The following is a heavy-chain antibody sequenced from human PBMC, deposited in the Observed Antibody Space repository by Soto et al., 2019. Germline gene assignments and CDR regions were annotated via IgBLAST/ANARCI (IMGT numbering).Heavy chain of an antibody. Sequence: GGSLRLSCAASGFTFSSYSMNWVRQAPGKGLEWVSSISSSSSYIYYADSVKGRFTISRDNAKNSLYLQMNSLRAEDTAVYYCARDERGYSGSSPPDYWGQGTLVTVSS. CDR3: ARDERGYSGSSPPDY. CDR1: GFTFSSYS. V-gene: IGHV3-21*01. D-gene: IGHD6-6*01. J-gene: IGHJ4*02. CDR2: ISSSSSYI.